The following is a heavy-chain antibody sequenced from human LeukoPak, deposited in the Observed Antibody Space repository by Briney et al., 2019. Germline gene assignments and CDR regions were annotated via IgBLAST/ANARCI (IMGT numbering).Heavy chain of an antibody. CDR1: GFSFSRYG. D-gene: IGHD3-9*01. Sequence: GRSLRLSCAASGFSFSRYGMHWVRQAPGKGLEWVAVIWFDGSNKYYADSVKGRFTISRDNSKNTLYVQMNSLRADDTGVYYCAKKEGYFDWRNYYYGMDVWGQGTTVTVSS. CDR3: AKKEGYFDWRNYYYGMDV. CDR2: IWFDGSNK. V-gene: IGHV3-33*06. J-gene: IGHJ6*02.